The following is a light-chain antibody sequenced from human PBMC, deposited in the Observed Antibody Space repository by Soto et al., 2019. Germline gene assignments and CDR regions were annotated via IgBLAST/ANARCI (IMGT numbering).Light chain of an antibody. J-gene: IGKJ4*01. CDR3: QQRSNWPT. V-gene: IGKV3-11*01. Sequence: EIVLTQSPATLSLSPGERATLSCRASQSVSSYLAWYQQKPGQAPRLLIYDASNRATGIPARFSGSGSGTDFTLTISSLEPEDFAVYYCQQRSNWPTFGGWTKGEIK. CDR1: QSVSSY. CDR2: DAS.